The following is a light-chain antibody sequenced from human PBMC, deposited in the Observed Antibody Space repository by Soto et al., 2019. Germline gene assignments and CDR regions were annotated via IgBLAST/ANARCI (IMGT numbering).Light chain of an antibody. J-gene: IGKJ4*01. V-gene: IGKV3-15*01. CDR3: QQYNVWPLT. CDR1: LSVSRN. CDR2: VAS. Sequence: EIVMTQSPATLSVSQGERATLSCRASLSVSRNLAWYQQKPGHTPKLLIYVASTRATGIPARFSGSGSGTEFTLTISSLQSEDFAVYYCQQYNVWPLTFGGGTKVEFK.